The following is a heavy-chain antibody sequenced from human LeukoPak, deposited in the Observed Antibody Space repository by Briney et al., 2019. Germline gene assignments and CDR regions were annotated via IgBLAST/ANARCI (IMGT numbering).Heavy chain of an antibody. Sequence: GGSLRLSCAASGFTFSSYAMSWVRQAPGKGLEWVSAISGSGGSTYYADSVKGRFTISRDNSKNTLYLQMNSLRAEDTAVYYCARVVSSYCSSTSCYTHWFDPWGQGTLVTVSS. CDR1: GFTFSSYA. D-gene: IGHD2-2*02. V-gene: IGHV3-23*01. J-gene: IGHJ5*02. CDR3: ARVVSSYCSSTSCYTHWFDP. CDR2: ISGSGGST.